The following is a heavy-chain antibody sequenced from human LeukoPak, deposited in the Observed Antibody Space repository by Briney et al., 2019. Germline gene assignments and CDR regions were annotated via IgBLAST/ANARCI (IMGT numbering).Heavy chain of an antibody. Sequence: GGALRLSCEGSGYPFSNFAMSWIRQGPGKGLEWVADISGSDGTTCYADSVKGRFTISRDNSQNMLYLQMNSLRVEDTAVYYCAKHRLSVLGRGDHWGQGLLVTVSP. CDR3: AKHRLSVLGRGDH. CDR1: GYPFSNFA. J-gene: IGHJ4*02. CDR2: ISGSDGTT. D-gene: IGHD2-21*01. V-gene: IGHV3-23*01.